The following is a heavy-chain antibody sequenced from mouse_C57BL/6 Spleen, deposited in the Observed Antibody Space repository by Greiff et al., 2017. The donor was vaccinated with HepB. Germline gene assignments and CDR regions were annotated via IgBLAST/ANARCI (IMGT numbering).Heavy chain of an antibody. J-gene: IGHJ4*01. V-gene: IGHV3-6*01. CDR2: ISYDGSN. D-gene: IGHD2-5*01. Sequence: EVKLMESGPGLVKPSQSLSLTCSVTGYSITSGYYWNWIRQFPGNKLEWMGYISYDGSNNYNPSLKNRISITRDTSKNQFFLKLNSVTTEDTATYYCAREDYSNLYYYAMDYWGQGTSVTVSS. CDR1: GYSITSGYY. CDR3: AREDYSNLYYYAMDY.